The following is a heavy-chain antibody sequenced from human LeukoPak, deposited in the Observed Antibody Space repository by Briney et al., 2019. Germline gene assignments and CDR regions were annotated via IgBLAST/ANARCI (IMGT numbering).Heavy chain of an antibody. J-gene: IGHJ6*03. CDR3: ANDLNYYYMDV. V-gene: IGHV3-33*06. CDR2: IWYDGSNK. Sequence: GGSLRLSCAASGFTFSSYGMHWVRQAPGKGLEWVAVIWYDGSNKYYADSVKGRFTISRDNSKNTLYLQMNSLRAEDTAVYYCANDLNYYYMDVWGKGTTVTVSS. CDR1: GFTFSSYG.